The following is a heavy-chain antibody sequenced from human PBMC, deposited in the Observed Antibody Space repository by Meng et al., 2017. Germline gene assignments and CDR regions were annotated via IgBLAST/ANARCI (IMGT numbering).Heavy chain of an antibody. CDR3: ARAALAYSGGDCRDAFDI. V-gene: IGHV1-18*01. CDR2: ISAYNGNT. D-gene: IGHD2-21*02. Sequence: ASVKVSCKASGYTFTSYDISWVRQAPGQGLEWMGWISAYNGNTNYAQKLQGRVTMTTDTSTSTAYMELRSLRSDDTAVYYCARAALAYSGGDCRDAFDIWGQGTMVTVSS. CDR1: GYTFTSYD. J-gene: IGHJ3*02.